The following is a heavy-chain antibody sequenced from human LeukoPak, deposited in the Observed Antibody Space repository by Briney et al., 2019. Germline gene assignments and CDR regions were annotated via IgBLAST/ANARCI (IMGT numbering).Heavy chain of an antibody. J-gene: IGHJ4*02. D-gene: IGHD3-22*01. Sequence: GRSLRLSCAVYGFTFVSRWMHWVRQAPGKGLVWVALIKNDVSTTNYADSVKGRFTASRDVAKNTVYLQMSSLRAEDTAVYYCHPLAYVSNWGQGTLVTVSS. CDR2: IKNDVSTT. CDR1: GFTFVSRW. V-gene: IGHV3-74*01. CDR3: HPLAYVSN.